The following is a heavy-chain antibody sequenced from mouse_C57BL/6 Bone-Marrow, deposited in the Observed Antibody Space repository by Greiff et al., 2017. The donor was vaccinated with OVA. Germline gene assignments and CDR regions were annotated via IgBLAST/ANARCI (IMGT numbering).Heavy chain of an antibody. CDR3: ARWGYYGAMDY. D-gene: IGHD1-1*01. V-gene: IGHV1-63*01. J-gene: IGHJ4*01. CDR2: IYPGGGYT. CDR1: GYTFTNYW. Sequence: QVHVKQSGAELVRPGTSVKMSCKASGYTFTNYWIGWAKQRPGHGLEWIGDIYPGGGYTNYNEKFKGKATLTADKSSSTAYMQFSSLTSEDSAIYYCARWGYYGAMDYWGQGTSVTVSS.